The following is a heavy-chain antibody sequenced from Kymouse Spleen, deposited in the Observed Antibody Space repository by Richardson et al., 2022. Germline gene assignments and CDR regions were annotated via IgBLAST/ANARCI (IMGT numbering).Heavy chain of an antibody. J-gene: IGHJ4*02. CDR1: GGSISSYY. V-gene: IGHV4-59*01. CDR3: AREGPYSSFGDY. D-gene: IGHD6-6*01. Sequence: QVQLQESGPGLVKPSETLSLTCTVSGGSISSYYWSWIRQPPGKGLEWIGYIYYSGSTNYNPSLKSRVTISVDTSKNQFSLKLSSVTAADTAVYYCAREGPYSSFGDYWGQGTLVTVSS. CDR2: IYYSGST.